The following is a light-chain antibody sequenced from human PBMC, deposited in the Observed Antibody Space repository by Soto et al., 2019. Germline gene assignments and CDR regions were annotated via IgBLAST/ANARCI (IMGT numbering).Light chain of an antibody. Sequence: EIVLTQSPGTLSLSPGERATLSCRASQSVSSSYLAWYQQKPGQAPRLLIYGASSRATGIPDRFSGSGSGTDFTLTISRLEPEDFAVYYCQQYSSSPPLYTFGQGTKPEIK. CDR1: QSVSSSY. J-gene: IGKJ2*01. CDR3: QQYSSSPPLYT. V-gene: IGKV3-20*01. CDR2: GAS.